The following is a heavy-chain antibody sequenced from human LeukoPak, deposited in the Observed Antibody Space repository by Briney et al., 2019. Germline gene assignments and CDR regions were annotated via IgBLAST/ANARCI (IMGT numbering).Heavy chain of an antibody. Sequence: SETLSLTCNVSGYSMTSGYYWGWIRQPPGKGLEWIGSLYHTGATFYNPSPKSRLTISVDTSRNQFSLKLTSVTAADTAVYYCVRDRGSATRALDYWGQGMLVTAPS. J-gene: IGHJ4*02. CDR3: VRDRGSATRALDY. D-gene: IGHD3-10*01. CDR1: GYSMTSGYY. V-gene: IGHV4-38-2*02. CDR2: LYHTGAT.